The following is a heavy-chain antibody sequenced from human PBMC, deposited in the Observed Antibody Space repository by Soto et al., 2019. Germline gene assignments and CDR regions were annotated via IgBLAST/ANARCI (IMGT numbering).Heavy chain of an antibody. V-gene: IGHV3-23*01. D-gene: IGHD6-13*01. CDR3: AKVAEQQLVPATDYFDY. CDR2: ISGSGGST. Sequence: EVQLLESGGGLVQPGGSLRLSCAASGFTFSSYAMSWVRQAPGKGLEWVSAISGSGGSTYYADSVKGRFTISRDNSKNTLYLQMNSLRAEDTAVYYCAKVAEQQLVPATDYFDYWGQGTLVTVSS. J-gene: IGHJ4*02. CDR1: GFTFSSYA.